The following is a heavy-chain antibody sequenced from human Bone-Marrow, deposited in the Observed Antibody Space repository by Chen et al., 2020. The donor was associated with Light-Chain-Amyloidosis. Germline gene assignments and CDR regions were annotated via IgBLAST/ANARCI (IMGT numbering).Heavy chain of an antibody. V-gene: IGHV3-23*01. J-gene: IGHJ3*01. Sequence: EVQLLESGGGLVQPGGSLRLSCAASGFTFNNYAMTWVRQAPGKGLEWISFVRGGGAGALYADSVKGRFTISRDNTKNTLYLQMNGLRVEDTATYYRAKCRQSYYDDSLDVWGQGTVVTVSS. CDR3: AKCRQSYYDDSLDV. CDR2: VRGGGAGA. D-gene: IGHD3-22*01. CDR1: GFTFNNYA.